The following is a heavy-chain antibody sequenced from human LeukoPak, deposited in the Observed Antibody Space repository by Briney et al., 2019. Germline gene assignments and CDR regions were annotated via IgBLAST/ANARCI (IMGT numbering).Heavy chain of an antibody. CDR3: ARLPTGEQPENC. V-gene: IGHV3-23*01. Sequence: PGGSLRLSCAAFGFTFSSCAMSWVRQTPGKGLEWVSAITESGGSTYYADSVKGRFTISRDNSKNRLYLQMNSLRAEDTALYYCARLPTGEQPENCWGQGTLVTVSS. CDR2: ITESGGST. D-gene: IGHD3-16*01. CDR1: GFTFSSCA. J-gene: IGHJ4*02.